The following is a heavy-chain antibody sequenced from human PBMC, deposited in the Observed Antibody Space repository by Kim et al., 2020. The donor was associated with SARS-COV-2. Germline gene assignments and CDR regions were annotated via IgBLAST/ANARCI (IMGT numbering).Heavy chain of an antibody. CDR1: GFTFSSYA. V-gene: IGHV3-23*01. CDR2: ISGSGGST. J-gene: IGHJ4*02. Sequence: GGSLRLSCAASGFTFSSYAMSWVRQAPGKGLEWVSAISGSGGSTYYADSVKGRFTISRDNSKNTLYLQMNSLRAEDTAVYYCARAYNRDRKVVGLRFLEWLSYMVTYFDYWGQGTLVTVSS. D-gene: IGHD3-3*01. CDR3: ARAYNRDRKVVGLRFLEWLSYMVTYFDY.